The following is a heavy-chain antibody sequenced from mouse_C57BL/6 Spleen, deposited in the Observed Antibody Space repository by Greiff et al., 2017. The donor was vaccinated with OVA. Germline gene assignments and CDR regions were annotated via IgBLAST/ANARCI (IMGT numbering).Heavy chain of an antibody. CDR3: ARNDYDGGFAY. CDR2: INPYNGGT. J-gene: IGHJ3*01. D-gene: IGHD2-4*01. Sequence: EVQVVESGPVLVKPGASVKMSCKASGYTFTDYYMNWVKQSHGKSLEWIGVINPYNGGTSYNQKFKGKATLTVDKSSSTAYMELNSLTSEDSAVYYCARNDYDGGFAYWGQGTLVTVSA. V-gene: IGHV1-19*01. CDR1: GYTFTDYY.